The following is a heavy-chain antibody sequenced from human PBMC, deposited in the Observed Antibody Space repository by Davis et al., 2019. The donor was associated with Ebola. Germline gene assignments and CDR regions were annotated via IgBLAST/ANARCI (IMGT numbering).Heavy chain of an antibody. CDR1: GYTFTSYD. V-gene: IGHV1-8*01. CDR3: AREREVDTTMAGYYYGMDV. D-gene: IGHD5-18*01. J-gene: IGHJ6*04. CDR2: MNPNSGNT. Sequence: ASVKVSCKASGYTFTSYDINWVRQATGQGLEWMGWMNPNSGNTGYAQKFQGRVTMTRNTSISTAYMELTSLRSEDTAVYYCAREREVDTTMAGYYYGMDVWGKGTTVTVSS.